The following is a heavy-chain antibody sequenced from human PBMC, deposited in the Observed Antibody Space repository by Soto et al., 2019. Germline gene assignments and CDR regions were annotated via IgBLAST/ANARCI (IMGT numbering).Heavy chain of an antibody. Sequence: SETLSLTCTVSGGSISPYYWSWIRQPPGKGLEWIGYVYYSGNTNYNPSLESRVTISVDTSRNRFSLNLTSATAADTAVYYCGQKGAAASPAHYYRAVGGRGAAVTVS. V-gene: IGHV4-59*01. CDR2: VYYSGNT. D-gene: IGHD6-13*01. J-gene: IGHJ6*03. CDR1: GGSISPYY. CDR3: GQKGAAASPAHYYRAV.